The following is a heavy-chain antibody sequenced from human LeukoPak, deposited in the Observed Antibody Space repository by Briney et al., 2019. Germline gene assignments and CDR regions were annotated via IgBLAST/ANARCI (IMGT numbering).Heavy chain of an antibody. CDR2: ISYRGST. Sequence: PSETLSLTCAVSGASISSYYWSWIRQPPGKGLEWIGYISYRGSTVYNPSFKSRVTISVDTSKNQFSLRLSSVTAADTAVYYFALSTTAASSSFDYWGQGSLVAVSS. V-gene: IGHV4-59*01. D-gene: IGHD6-6*01. CDR1: GASISSYY. CDR3: ALSTTAASSSFDY. J-gene: IGHJ4*02.